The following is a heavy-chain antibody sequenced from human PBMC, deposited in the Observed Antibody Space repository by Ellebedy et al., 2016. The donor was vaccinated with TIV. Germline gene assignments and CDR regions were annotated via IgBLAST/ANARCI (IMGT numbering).Heavy chain of an antibody. CDR3: ARGVDY. CDR2: TRNKANSYPV. J-gene: IGHJ4*02. CDR1: GFTFSDHY. V-gene: IGHV3-72*01. Sequence: GESLKISXAASGFTFSDHYMDWVRQAPGKGLEWVARTRNKANSYPVEYAASVNGRFTISRDDSKNSLYLQMNSLRIEDTAVYYCARGVDYWGQGTLVTVSS.